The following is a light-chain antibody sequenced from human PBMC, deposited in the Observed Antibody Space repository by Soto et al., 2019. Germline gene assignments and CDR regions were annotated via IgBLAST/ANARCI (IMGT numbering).Light chain of an antibody. CDR2: KAS. V-gene: IGKV1-5*03. CDR3: QQYHSSPPWT. Sequence: DIQMTQSPSTLSASVGDRVTLTCRASQTIYSWLAWYQQKPGKAPNLLIYKASTLESGVPSRFSGSGSGTEFTLTISSLQPDDLATYYCQQYHSSPPWTFGQGTKVEIK. J-gene: IGKJ1*01. CDR1: QTIYSW.